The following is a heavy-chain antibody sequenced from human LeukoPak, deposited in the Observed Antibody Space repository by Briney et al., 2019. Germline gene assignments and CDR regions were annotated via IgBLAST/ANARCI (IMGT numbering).Heavy chain of an antibody. CDR3: ARRGLGGEDY. D-gene: IGHD3-16*01. CDR1: GYPISSGYY. V-gene: IGHV4-38-2*02. CDR2: IYHSGST. J-gene: IGHJ4*02. Sequence: SETLSLTCTVSGYPISSGYYWGWIRQPPGKGLEWIGSIYHSGSTYYNPSLKSRVTISVDTSKNQFSLKLSSVTAADTAVYYCARRGLGGEDYWGQGTLVTVSS.